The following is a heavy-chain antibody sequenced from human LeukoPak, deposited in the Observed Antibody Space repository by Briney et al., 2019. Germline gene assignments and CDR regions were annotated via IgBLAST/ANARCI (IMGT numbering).Heavy chain of an antibody. CDR1: GFTFSSYS. CDR2: ISSTNTYI. CDR3: ARSRGVATIPYGMDV. J-gene: IGHJ6*02. V-gene: IGHV3-21*04. D-gene: IGHD5-12*01. Sequence: GGSPRLSCAASGFTFSSYSMNWVRQAPGKGLEWVSSISSTNTYIYYADSVKGRFTISRDNAKNSLYLQMNSLRAEDTAVYYCARSRGVATIPYGMDVWGQGTTVTVSS.